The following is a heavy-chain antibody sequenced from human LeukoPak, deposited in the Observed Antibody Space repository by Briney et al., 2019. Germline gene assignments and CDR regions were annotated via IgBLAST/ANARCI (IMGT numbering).Heavy chain of an antibody. CDR3: ARATLQLERRPFDY. D-gene: IGHD1-1*01. V-gene: IGHV4-34*01. Sequence: PSETLSLTCAVYGGSFNAYYWGWIRQPPGKGLEWIGEINHSGSTNYNSSLKSRVTISVDTSKNQFSLKLSSVTAADTAIYYCARATLQLERRPFDYWGQGTLVTVSS. J-gene: IGHJ4*02. CDR1: GGSFNAYY. CDR2: INHSGST.